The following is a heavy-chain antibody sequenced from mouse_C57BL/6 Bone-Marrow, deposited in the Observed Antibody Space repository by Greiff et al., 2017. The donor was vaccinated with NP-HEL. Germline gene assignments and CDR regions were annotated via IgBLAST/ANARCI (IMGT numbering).Heavy chain of an antibody. CDR1: GYTFTSYW. CDR3: ANYYGSSYWYFDV. V-gene: IGHV1-7*01. CDR2: INPSSGYT. D-gene: IGHD1-1*01. Sequence: VKLMESGAELAKPGASVKLSCKASGYTFTSYWMPWVQQRPGQGLEWIGYINPSSGYTKYNQKFKDKATLTADKSSSTAYMQLSSLPYEDSAVYYCANYYGSSYWYFDVWGTGTTVTVSS. J-gene: IGHJ1*03.